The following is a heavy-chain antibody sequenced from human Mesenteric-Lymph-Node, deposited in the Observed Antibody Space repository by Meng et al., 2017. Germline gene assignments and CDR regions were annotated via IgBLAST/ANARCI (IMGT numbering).Heavy chain of an antibody. CDR1: GFTFSLYW. V-gene: IGHV3-7*01. CDR3: ARRRGSYSNAFDI. D-gene: IGHD1-26*01. Sequence: GESLKISCGASGFTFSLYWTTWVRQAPGKGLEWVASIKKDGTETHYVDSVKGRFTISRDNAKNSVFLQMNDLRAGDTAVYYCARRRGSYSNAFDIWGQGTMVTVSS. CDR2: IKKDGTET. J-gene: IGHJ3*02.